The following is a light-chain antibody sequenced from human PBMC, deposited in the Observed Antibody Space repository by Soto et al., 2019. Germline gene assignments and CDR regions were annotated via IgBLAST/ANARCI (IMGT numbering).Light chain of an antibody. V-gene: IGKV1-6*01. CDR2: GAS. CDR3: LQDHNLLT. CDR1: QGIGND. Sequence: AIQMTQSPSSLSASLGDRVTITCRASQGIGNDLAWYQQRPGEAPNLLIYGASSLQSGVPSRFSGSGSGTYFTLTISSLQPEDLATYYCLQDHNLLTFGGGTKVELK. J-gene: IGKJ4*01.